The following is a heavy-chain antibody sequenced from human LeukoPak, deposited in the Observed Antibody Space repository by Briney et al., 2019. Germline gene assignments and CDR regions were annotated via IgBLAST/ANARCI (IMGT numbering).Heavy chain of an antibody. D-gene: IGHD3-22*01. CDR1: GLTFSSYA. Sequence: GGSLRLSCAASGLTFSSYAMSWVRQAPGKGLEWVSAISGSGGSTYYADSVKGRFTISRDNSKNTLYLQMNSLRAEDTAVYYCAKDFYPYYDSSGYYFHYFDYWGQGTLVTVSS. CDR3: AKDFYPYYDSSGYYFHYFDY. CDR2: ISGSGGST. J-gene: IGHJ4*02. V-gene: IGHV3-23*01.